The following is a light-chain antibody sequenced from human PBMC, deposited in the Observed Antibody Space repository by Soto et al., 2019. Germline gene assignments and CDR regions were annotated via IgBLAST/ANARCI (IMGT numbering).Light chain of an antibody. CDR3: TSYTSSSTLV. V-gene: IGLV2-14*01. Sequence: QSALTQPASVSGSPGQSITISCTGTNSDVGGFNYVSWYQQHPDKAPKLIIFEVTDRPSGVSNRFSGSKSGNTASLTISGLQAEDEADYYCTSYTSSSTLVFGGGTKLTVL. CDR1: NSDVGGFNY. J-gene: IGLJ2*01. CDR2: EVT.